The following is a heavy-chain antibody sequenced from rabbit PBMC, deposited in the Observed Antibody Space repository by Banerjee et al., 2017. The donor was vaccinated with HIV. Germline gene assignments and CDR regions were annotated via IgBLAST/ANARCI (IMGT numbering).Heavy chain of an antibody. Sequence: LEESGGGLVQPEGSLTLTCTASGFTISSSYVMCWVRQVPGKGLEWIACIYTGSSGSTYYASWAKGRFSISKTSWTTVSLQVTSLTAADTATHFCARDLAGVIGWNFNLWGQGTLVTVS. V-gene: IGHV1S45*01. CDR3: ARDLAGVIGWNFNL. D-gene: IGHD4-1*01. J-gene: IGHJ4*01. CDR2: IYTGSSGST. CDR1: GFTISSSYV.